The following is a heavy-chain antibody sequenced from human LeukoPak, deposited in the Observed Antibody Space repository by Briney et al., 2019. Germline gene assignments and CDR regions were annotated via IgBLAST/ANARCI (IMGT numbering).Heavy chain of an antibody. J-gene: IGHJ4*02. Sequence: GGSLRLSCAASGFTFSNYGMHWVRQAPGKGLEWVAVIWYDGSNKYYVDSVTGRFTISRDNSTNTLYLQMNSLRAEDTAVYYCARDSDTAVEIDCWGQGTLVTVSS. V-gene: IGHV3-33*01. CDR1: GFTFSNYG. CDR3: ARDSDTAVEIDC. D-gene: IGHD5-18*01. CDR2: IWYDGSNK.